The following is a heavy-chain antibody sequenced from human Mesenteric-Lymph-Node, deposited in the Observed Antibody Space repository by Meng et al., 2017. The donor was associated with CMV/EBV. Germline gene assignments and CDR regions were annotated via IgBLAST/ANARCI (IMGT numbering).Heavy chain of an antibody. CDR2: ISYDGSNK. CDR3: ARDLIWGKEMTTVPDY. D-gene: IGHD4-11*01. V-gene: IGHV3-30*04. CDR1: GFPFSCYA. Sequence: SGFPFSCYAMPWVRQAPGKGLEWVAVISYDGSNKYYADSVKGRFTISRDNSKNTLYLQMNSLRAEDTAVYYCARDLIWGKEMTTVPDYWGQGTLVTVSS. J-gene: IGHJ4*02.